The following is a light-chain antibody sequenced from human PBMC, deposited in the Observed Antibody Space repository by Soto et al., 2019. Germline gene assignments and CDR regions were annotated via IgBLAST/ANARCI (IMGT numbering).Light chain of an antibody. CDR3: AAWDDSLIGVL. Sequence: QSVLTQPPSASGTPGQRVTISCSGSSSNIGSNTVNWYQQLPGTAPKLLIYGNYQRPSGVPDRFSGSKSGTSASLAISGLHSEHEADYYCAAWDDSLIGVLFGGRTKLTVL. CDR2: GNY. CDR1: SSNIGSNT. J-gene: IGLJ2*01. V-gene: IGLV1-44*01.